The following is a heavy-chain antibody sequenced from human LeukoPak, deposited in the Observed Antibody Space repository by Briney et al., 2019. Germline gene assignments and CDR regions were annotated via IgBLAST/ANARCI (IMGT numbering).Heavy chain of an antibody. CDR1: GFTFSSYG. V-gene: IGHV3-30*02. Sequence: GGSLRLSCEASGFTFSSYGMHWVRQAPGKGLEWVAFIRYDGSNKYYADSVKGRFTISRDNSKNTLYLQMNSLRAEDTAVYYCAKDKEGATYGYYFDYRGQGTLVTVSS. D-gene: IGHD1-26*01. J-gene: IGHJ4*02. CDR3: AKDKEGATYGYYFDY. CDR2: IRYDGSNK.